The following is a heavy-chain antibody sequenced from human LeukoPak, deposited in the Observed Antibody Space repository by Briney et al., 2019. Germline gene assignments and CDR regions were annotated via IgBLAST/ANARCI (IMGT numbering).Heavy chain of an antibody. Sequence: GGSLRLSCAASGFTFSTYARTWSRQAPGKGLEWSPPIIISVGTTYYADSVKGRFTISRDNSKNTLYLQMNSLRAEDTAVYYCARGAVIQYSSSWYSHLFSDYWGQGTLVTVSS. CDR3: ARGAVIQYSSSWYSHLFSDY. V-gene: IGHV3-23*01. CDR2: IIISVGTT. CDR1: GFTFSTYA. D-gene: IGHD6-13*01. J-gene: IGHJ4*02.